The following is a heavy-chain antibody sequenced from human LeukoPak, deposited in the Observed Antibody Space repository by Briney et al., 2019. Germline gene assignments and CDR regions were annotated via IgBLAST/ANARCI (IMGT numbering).Heavy chain of an antibody. CDR3: ARRDLTMIVVVIRRRTAPFDY. J-gene: IGHJ4*02. CDR2: INTNTGHP. Sequence: GAPVRLCCSASGYIFTSYGISWVRQAPGQGLEWMGWINTNTGHPTYTQGFTGRVVFSLDTSVSRAYLQISSLKAEDTAVYYCARRDLTMIVVVIRRRTAPFDYWGQGTLVTVPS. V-gene: IGHV7-4-1*02. CDR1: GYIFTSYG. D-gene: IGHD3-22*01.